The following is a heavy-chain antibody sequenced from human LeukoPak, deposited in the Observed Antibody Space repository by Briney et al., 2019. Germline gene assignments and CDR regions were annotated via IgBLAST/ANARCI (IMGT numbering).Heavy chain of an antibody. CDR2: INHSGST. D-gene: IGHD3-3*01. CDR3: ARDLNTIFGVVSMRGFGFDY. V-gene: IGHV4-34*01. CDR1: GGSFSGYY. J-gene: IGHJ4*02. Sequence: PSETLSLTCAVYGGSFSGYYWSWLRQPPGKGLEWLGEINHSGSTNYNPSLKSRVTISVDTSKNQFSLKLSSVTAADTAVYYCARDLNTIFGVVSMRGFGFDYWGQGTLVTVSS.